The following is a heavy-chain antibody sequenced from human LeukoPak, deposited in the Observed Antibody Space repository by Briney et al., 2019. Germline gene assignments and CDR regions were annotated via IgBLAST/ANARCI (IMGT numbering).Heavy chain of an antibody. CDR2: IKQDGSEK. CDR3: ARDGYHPGYDY. D-gene: IGHD5-12*01. Sequence: PGGSLRLSCAASGFTFSSYAMHWVRQAPGKGLEWVANIKQDGSEKYYVDSVKGRFTISRDNAKNSLYLQMNSLRAEDTAVYYCARDGYHPGYDYWGQGTLVTASS. J-gene: IGHJ4*02. V-gene: IGHV3-7*01. CDR1: GFTFSSYA.